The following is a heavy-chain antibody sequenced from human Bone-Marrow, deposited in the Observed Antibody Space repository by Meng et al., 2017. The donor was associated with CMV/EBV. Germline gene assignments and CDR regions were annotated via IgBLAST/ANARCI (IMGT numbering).Heavy chain of an antibody. CDR1: GYTLTDYY. Sequence: QVQLGQPGAELKKPGALVKVSCKASGYTLTDYYIHWVRQAPGQWLEWMGWINPSDDTNYAQNFQGRVTMTRDMSINTVYMELSRLTSDDTAVYYCARSSGWSRFDHWGQGTLVTVSS. CDR2: INPSDDT. D-gene: IGHD6-19*01. J-gene: IGHJ4*02. V-gene: IGHV1-2*02. CDR3: ARSSGWSRFDH.